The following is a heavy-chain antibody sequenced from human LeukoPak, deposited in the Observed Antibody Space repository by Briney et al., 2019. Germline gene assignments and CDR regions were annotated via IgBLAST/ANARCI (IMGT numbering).Heavy chain of an antibody. J-gene: IGHJ4*02. V-gene: IGHV4-61*02. CDR1: GGSISSGSYY. D-gene: IGHD1-26*01. CDR3: ARGGAFDY. CDR2: IYTSGST. Sequence: PSETLSLTCTVSGGSISSGSYYWSWIRQPAGKGLEWIGRIYTSGSTNYNPSLKSRVTISVDTSKNQFSLKLSSVTAADTAVYYCARGGAFDYWGQGTLVTVSS.